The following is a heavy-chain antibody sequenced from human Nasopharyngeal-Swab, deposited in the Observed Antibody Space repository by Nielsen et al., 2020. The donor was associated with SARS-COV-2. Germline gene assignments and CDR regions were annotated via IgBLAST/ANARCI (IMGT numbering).Heavy chain of an antibody. CDR1: GYTFTSYG. V-gene: IGHV1-18*01. CDR2: ISAYNGNT. D-gene: IGHD6-19*01. CDR3: ARDRRDSSGTHNWFDP. Sequence: ASVKVSCKASGYTFTSYGISWVRQAPGQGLEWMGWISAYNGNTNYAQKLQGRVTTTTDTSTSTAYMELRSLRSDDTAVYYCARDRRDSSGTHNWFDPWGQGTLVTVSS. J-gene: IGHJ5*02.